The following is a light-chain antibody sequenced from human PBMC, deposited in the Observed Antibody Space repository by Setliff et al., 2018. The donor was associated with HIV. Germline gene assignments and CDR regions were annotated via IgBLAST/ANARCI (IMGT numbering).Light chain of an antibody. CDR2: DVY. J-gene: IGLJ1*01. V-gene: IGLV2-14*03. Sequence: QSVLTQPASVSGSPGQSITISCTGTSSDIGGYTYVSWYQQHPGKAPKLIIYDVYYRPSGISSRFSGSKSGNTASLTISGLQLEDEADYYCASYTSTNTLDVFGTGTKVTVL. CDR1: SSDIGGYTY. CDR3: ASYTSTNTLDV.